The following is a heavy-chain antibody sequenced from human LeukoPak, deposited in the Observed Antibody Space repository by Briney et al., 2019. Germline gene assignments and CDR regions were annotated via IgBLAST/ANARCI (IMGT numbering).Heavy chain of an antibody. Sequence: SETLSLTCTVSGGSISSGGYYWSWIRQPPGQGLEWIGYFFHSGNTYYNPSLESRVTISGDRSKNQVSLRLSSVTAADTAVYYCARGKVGATFDHWGQGTLVTVSS. D-gene: IGHD1-26*01. CDR3: ARGKVGATFDH. J-gene: IGHJ4*02. V-gene: IGHV4-30-2*01. CDR2: FFHSGNT. CDR1: GGSISSGGYY.